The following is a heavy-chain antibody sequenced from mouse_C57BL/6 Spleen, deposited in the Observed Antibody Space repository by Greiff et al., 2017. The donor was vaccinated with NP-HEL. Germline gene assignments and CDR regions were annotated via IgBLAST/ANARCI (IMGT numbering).Heavy chain of an antibody. Sequence: EVKVVESGGGLVKPGRSLKLSCAASGFTFSDYGMHWVRQGPEKGLEWVAYISSGSSTIYYADTVKGRCTLSRDNAKNTLFLQMTSLRSEDTAMYYCARSYYDYAAWFAYWGQGTLVTVSA. D-gene: IGHD2-4*01. J-gene: IGHJ3*01. CDR2: ISSGSSTI. CDR1: GFTFSDYG. CDR3: ARSYYDYAAWFAY. V-gene: IGHV5-17*01.